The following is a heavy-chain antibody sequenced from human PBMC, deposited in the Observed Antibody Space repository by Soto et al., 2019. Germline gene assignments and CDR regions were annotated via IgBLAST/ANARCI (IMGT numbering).Heavy chain of an antibody. Sequence: EVQLEESGGGLVKPGGSLRLSCAASGFTFSSYSMNWVRLAPGKGLEWVSSSSKRGGWIYYADSMRGRFTISRDNVKNSQYLQISSVRAEDTAVYYCAKGSGDFLRSDGFEVRGQGTMVTVTS. CDR1: GFTFSSYS. J-gene: IGHJ3*01. V-gene: IGHV3-21*01. CDR3: AKGSGDFLRSDGFEV. D-gene: IGHD4-17*01. CDR2: SSKRGGWI.